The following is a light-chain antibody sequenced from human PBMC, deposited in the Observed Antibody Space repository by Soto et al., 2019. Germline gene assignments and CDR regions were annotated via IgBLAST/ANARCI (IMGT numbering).Light chain of an antibody. CDR2: GVK. CDR3: SSYTTSYFYV. Sequence: QSALTQPASVTGSPGQSITISCTGTTSDVGGYDRVSWYQQHPGKAPKLLIYGVKNRPSGVSYRFSASKSAFTASLTISGLQAEDEAHYYCSSYTTSYFYVFGPGTKLTVL. CDR1: TSDVGGYDR. J-gene: IGLJ1*01. V-gene: IGLV2-14*01.